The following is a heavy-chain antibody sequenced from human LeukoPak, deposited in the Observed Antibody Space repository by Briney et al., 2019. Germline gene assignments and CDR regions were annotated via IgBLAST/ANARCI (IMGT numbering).Heavy chain of an antibody. CDR2: INYSGGT. CDR1: LGSISTYY. D-gene: IGHD6-6*01. V-gene: IGHV4-59*01. Sequence: SETLSLTPIVSLGSISTYYRSWIRQPPGKGLEWIGYINYSGGTNYNPSLKSRVTISVDTSKNQFSLKLNSVTAADTAVYYCFREDQAHYFDQCGQGTLVTVIS. CDR3: FREDQAHYFDQ. J-gene: IGHJ4*02.